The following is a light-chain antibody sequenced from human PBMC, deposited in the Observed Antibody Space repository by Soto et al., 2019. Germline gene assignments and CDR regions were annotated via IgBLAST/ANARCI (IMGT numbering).Light chain of an antibody. V-gene: IGLV2-23*02. CDR2: EVI. Sequence: QSALTQPASVSGSPGQSITISCTGTSSDVGTYNLVSWYQQHPGKAPKLMIYEVIKRPSGVSNRFSGSKSGNMASLTISGLQAEDEADYYCCSYAGGGTLVFGGGTKLTVL. CDR3: CSYAGGGTLV. CDR1: SSDVGTYNL. J-gene: IGLJ2*01.